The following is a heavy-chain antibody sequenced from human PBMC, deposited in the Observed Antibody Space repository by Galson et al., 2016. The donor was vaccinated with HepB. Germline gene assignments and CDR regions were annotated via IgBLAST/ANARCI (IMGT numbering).Heavy chain of an antibody. V-gene: IGHV3-33*01. D-gene: IGHD1-26*01. CDR3: LSGFTSGI. Sequence: SLRLSCAASGFTFSHYGLHWVRQAPGKGLEWLAVIWYDTYYADSVRGRFTISRDNSHNTLYLQMNSLRPEDTGLYYCLSGFTSGIWGQGTMVTVSS. CDR1: GFTFSHYG. CDR2: IWYDT. J-gene: IGHJ3*02.